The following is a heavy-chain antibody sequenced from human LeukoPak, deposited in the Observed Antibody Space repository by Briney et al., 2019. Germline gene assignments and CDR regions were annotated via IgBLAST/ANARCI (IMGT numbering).Heavy chain of an antibody. CDR3: ARSDYLATYY. D-gene: IGHD4/OR15-4a*01. CDR2: INPNSGGT. V-gene: IGHV1-2*02. J-gene: IGHJ4*02. CDR1: GYTFTGYY. Sequence: ASMKVSCKASGYTFTGYYIHWVRQAPGQGLEWMGWINPNSGGTNYAQKFQGRVTLTRDTSISTAYMILSRLRSDDTAVYYCARSDYLATYYWGQGTLVTVSS.